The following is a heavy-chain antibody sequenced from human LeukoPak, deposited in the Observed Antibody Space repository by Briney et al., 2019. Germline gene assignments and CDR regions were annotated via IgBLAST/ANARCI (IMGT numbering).Heavy chain of an antibody. CDR1: GGSISSSSYY. D-gene: IGHD6-19*01. CDR3: ARYASVSGNWPRPLDS. V-gene: IGHV4-39*01. CDR2: IYYSGST. J-gene: IGHJ4*02. Sequence: SETLSLTCTVSGGSISSSSYYWGWIRQPPGKGLEWIGNIYYSGSTYYNPSLKSRVTISVDTSKNQFSLKLTSVTAADTAVYNSARYASVSGNWPRPLDSWGQGSLVTVSS.